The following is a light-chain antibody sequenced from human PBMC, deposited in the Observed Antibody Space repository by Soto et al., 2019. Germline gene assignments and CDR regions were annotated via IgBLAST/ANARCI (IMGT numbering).Light chain of an antibody. V-gene: IGKV2-28*01. CDR2: LGS. Sequence: DIVMTQSPLSLPVTPGEPASISCRSSQSLLHSNGYNYLDLYLQKPGQSPQLLIYLGSNRASGVPDRFCGSGSGTDFTLKISRVEAEDVGVYYCMQALQTPPFTFGPGTKVDIK. CDR1: QSLLHSNGYNY. J-gene: IGKJ3*01. CDR3: MQALQTPPFT.